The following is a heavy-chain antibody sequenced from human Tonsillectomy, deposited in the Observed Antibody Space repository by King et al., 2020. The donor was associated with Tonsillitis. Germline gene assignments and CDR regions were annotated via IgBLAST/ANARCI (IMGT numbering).Heavy chain of an antibody. CDR3: ARLSPYYYDSSGYGDFDY. J-gene: IGHJ4*02. Sequence: QVQLQESGPGLVKPSETLSLTCTVSGGSISSSSYYWGWIRQPPGKGLEWIGSLYYSGSTYYNPSLKSRVTISVDTSKNQFSLKLNSVTAADTAVYYCARLSPYYYDSSGYGDFDYWGQGTLVTVSS. D-gene: IGHD3-22*01. CDR1: GGSISSSSYY. V-gene: IGHV4-39*07. CDR2: LYYSGST.